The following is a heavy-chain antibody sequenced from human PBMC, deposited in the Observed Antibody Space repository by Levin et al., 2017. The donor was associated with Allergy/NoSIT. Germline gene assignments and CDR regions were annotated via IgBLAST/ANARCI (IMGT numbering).Heavy chain of an antibody. J-gene: IGHJ4*02. D-gene: IGHD3-9*01. CDR3: GRDLSGYSDY. CDR2: ISDDGNTI. V-gene: IGHV3-74*01. Sequence: LSLTCAVSGFTLRRFWMHWVRQAPGKGLVWISRISDDGNTIDYADFVKGRFTISRDYAKNTLYLQMNSLRAEDTAVYYCGRDLSGYSDYWGQGALVTVSS. CDR1: GFTLRRFW.